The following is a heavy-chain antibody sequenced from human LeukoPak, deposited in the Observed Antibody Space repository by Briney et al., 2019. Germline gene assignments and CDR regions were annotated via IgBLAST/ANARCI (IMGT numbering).Heavy chain of an antibody. CDR1: GFTFSSYA. V-gene: IGHV3-23*01. Sequence: GGSLRLSCAASGFTFSSYAMHWVRQAPGKGLEWVSAISGSGGSTYYADSVKGRFTISRDNSKNTLYLQMNSLRAEDTAVYYCAKPPEWDTDAFDIWGQGTMVTVSS. D-gene: IGHD1-26*01. CDR3: AKPPEWDTDAFDI. CDR2: ISGSGGST. J-gene: IGHJ3*02.